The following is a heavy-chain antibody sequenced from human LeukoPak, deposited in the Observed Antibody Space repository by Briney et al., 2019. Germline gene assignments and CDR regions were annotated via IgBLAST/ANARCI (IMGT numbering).Heavy chain of an antibody. J-gene: IGHJ4*02. D-gene: IGHD3-10*01. V-gene: IGHV4-34*01. CDR2: INHSGST. Sequence: SETLSLTSAVYGGSFSGYYWGWIRPPPGKGREWIEEINHSGSTNYTPSLKSRVTISVDTSKNQFSLKLSSVTAADTAVYYCARVDNGSALFDYWGQGTLVTVSS. CDR3: ARVDNGSALFDY. CDR1: GGSFSGYY.